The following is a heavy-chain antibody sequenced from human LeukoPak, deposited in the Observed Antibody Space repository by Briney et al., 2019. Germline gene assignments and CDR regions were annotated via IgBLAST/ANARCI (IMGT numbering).Heavy chain of an antibody. CDR1: GFTFSNAW. Sequence: GGSLRLSCAASGFTFSNAWMSWVRQTPGKGLEWVGRIKDRTDGGTTDYAAPVKGRFTISRDDSKNTVYLQMNSLKTEDTAVYYCTPDYIGWSRGTLVTVSS. V-gene: IGHV3-15*01. J-gene: IGHJ4*02. CDR2: IKDRTDGGTT. CDR3: TPDYIG.